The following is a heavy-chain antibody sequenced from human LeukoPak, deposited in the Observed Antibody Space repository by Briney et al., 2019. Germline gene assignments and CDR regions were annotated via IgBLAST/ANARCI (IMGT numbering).Heavy chain of an antibody. D-gene: IGHD2-2*01. Sequence: PGGSLRLSCSASGFTFKSYAMHWVRQAPGKGLEWVSSIYGGDNREYSDSVKGRFTISRDDSKNTVSLQMSSLRVEDTAVYYCARGPTVSSTWDYWGQGTLVTVSP. J-gene: IGHJ4*02. CDR3: ARGPTVSSTWDY. CDR1: GFTFKSYA. V-gene: IGHV3-53*01. CDR2: IYGGDNR.